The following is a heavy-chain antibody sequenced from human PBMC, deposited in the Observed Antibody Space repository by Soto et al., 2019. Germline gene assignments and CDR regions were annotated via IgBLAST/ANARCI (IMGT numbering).Heavy chain of an antibody. J-gene: IGHJ3*02. D-gene: IGHD2-8*01. CDR2: ISGSGGST. CDR3: AGQYCTNGVCYAFDI. CDR1: GFTFSSYA. V-gene: IGHV3-23*01. Sequence: GGSLRLSCAASGFTFSSYAMSWVRQAPGKGLEWVSAISGSGGSTYYADSVKGRFTISRDNSKNTLYLQMNSLRAENTAVYYCAGQYCTNGVCYAFDIWGQGTMVTVSS.